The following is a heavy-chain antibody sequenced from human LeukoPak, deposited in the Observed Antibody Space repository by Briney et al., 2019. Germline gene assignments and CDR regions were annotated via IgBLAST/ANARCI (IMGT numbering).Heavy chain of an antibody. Sequence: SETLSLTCTVSGGSISNYYWSWIRQPPGKGLEWIGYIYSSGSTNYNPSLKSRVTISVDTSKNQFSLKLSSVTAADTAVYYCARQRGYYENGGYYSMEYWGQGTLVTVTS. D-gene: IGHD3-22*01. CDR1: GGSISNYY. CDR2: IYSSGST. CDR3: ARQRGYYENGGYYSMEY. V-gene: IGHV4-59*08. J-gene: IGHJ4*02.